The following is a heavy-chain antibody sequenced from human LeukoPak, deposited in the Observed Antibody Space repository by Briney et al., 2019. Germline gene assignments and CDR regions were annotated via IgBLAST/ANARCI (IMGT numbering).Heavy chain of an antibody. CDR1: FXXXD. J-gene: IGHJ5*02. D-gene: IGHD3-10*01. CDR3: AXXYXGSXXSGFDP. Sequence: FXXXDINWVRQATGQGXEWMGWMNPNSGNTGYAQKFQGRVTMTRNTSVSTAYMELSSLRSEDTAVYYCAXXYXGSXXSGFDPWGQGXLVTVSS. CDR2: MNPNSGNT. V-gene: IGHV1-8*01.